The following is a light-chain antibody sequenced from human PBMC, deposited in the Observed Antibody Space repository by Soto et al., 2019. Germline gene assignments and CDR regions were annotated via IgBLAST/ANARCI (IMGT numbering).Light chain of an antibody. J-gene: IGLJ2*01. CDR1: SSNIGSNT. CDR2: SNK. CDR3: VAWDDSLNGHVV. V-gene: IGLV1-44*01. Sequence: QSVLTQPPSASGTPGQRVTISCSGSSSNIGSNTVNWYQQLPGTAPKLVIYSNKQRPSGVPDRSSGSKSGTSASLAISGLQCEDEADYYCVAWDDSLNGHVVFGGGSKLTVL.